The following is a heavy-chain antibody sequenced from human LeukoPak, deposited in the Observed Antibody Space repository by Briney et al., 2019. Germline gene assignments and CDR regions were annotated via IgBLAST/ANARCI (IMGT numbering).Heavy chain of an antibody. J-gene: IGHJ4*02. CDR3: LRGDRRDY. V-gene: IGHV3-74*01. CDR2: INDDRTFT. CDR1: GFTFSNYW. Sequence: GGSLRLSCAASGFTFSNYWMHWVRQVPGKGLVWVSRINDDRTFTTYADSVKGRFTISRDNAKDSLYLQMNSLRVEDTAVYYCLRGDRRDYWGQGTLVTVSS.